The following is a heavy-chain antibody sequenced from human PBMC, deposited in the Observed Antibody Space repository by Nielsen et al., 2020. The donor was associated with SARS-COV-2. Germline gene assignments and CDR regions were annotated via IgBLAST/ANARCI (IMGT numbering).Heavy chain of an antibody. CDR3: ARDQLPITGTTYYYYYGMDV. CDR1: GFTFSSYS. J-gene: IGHJ6*02. CDR2: ISSSSSYI. D-gene: IGHD1-7*01. Sequence: GESLKISCAASGFTFSSYSMNWVRQAPGKGLEWVSSISSSSSYIYYADSVKGRFTISRDNSKNTLYLQMNSLRAEDTAVYYCARDQLPITGTTYYYYYGMDVWGQGTTVTVSS. V-gene: IGHV3-21*01.